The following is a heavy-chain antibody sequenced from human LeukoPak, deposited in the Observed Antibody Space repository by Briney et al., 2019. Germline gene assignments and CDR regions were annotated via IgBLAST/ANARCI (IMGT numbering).Heavy chain of an antibody. D-gene: IGHD3-3*01. Sequence: GGSLRLSCAASGFTFDDYAMHWVRQAPGKGLEWVSLISWDGGSTYYADSVKGRFTISRDNSKNTLYLQMNSLRAEDTAVYYCAKRIGQDFGVVITPIRYYFDYWGQGTLVTVSS. V-gene: IGHV3-43D*03. J-gene: IGHJ4*02. CDR1: GFTFDDYA. CDR3: AKRIGQDFGVVITPIRYYFDY. CDR2: ISWDGGST.